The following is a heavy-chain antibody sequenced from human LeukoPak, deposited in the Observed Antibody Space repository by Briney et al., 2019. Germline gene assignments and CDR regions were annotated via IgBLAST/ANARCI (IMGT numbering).Heavy chain of an antibody. J-gene: IGHJ4*02. D-gene: IGHD3-22*01. Sequence: GGSLRLSCAASGFTFSNYGMHWVRQAPGKGLERVAFIRYDGYNKYYADSVKGRFTISRDNSNTLYLQMNSLRPEDTAVYYCAKDWGMVGDSSGSVDYWGQGTLVTVSS. CDR3: AKDWGMVGDSSGSVDY. CDR1: GFTFSNYG. CDR2: IRYDGYNK. V-gene: IGHV3-30*02.